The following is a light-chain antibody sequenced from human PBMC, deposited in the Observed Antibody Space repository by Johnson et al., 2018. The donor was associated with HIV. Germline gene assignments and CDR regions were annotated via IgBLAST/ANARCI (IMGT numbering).Light chain of an antibody. Sequence: HSVLTQPASVSAASGQKVNISCSGSNSNIGSYYVSWYQHLPGTAPKLLIYDNTKRPSGIPDRFSGSKSDTSATLGITGLQTGDEADYFCGTCDNSLIADCFATGTKVTVL. CDR3: GTCDNSLIADC. CDR2: DNT. V-gene: IGLV1-51*01. CDR1: NSNIGSYY. J-gene: IGLJ1*01.